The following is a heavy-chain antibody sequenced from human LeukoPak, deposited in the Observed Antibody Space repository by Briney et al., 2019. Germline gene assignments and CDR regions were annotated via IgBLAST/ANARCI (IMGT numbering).Heavy chain of an antibody. Sequence: SETLSLTCTVSGGSISSSSYYWGWIRQPPGKGLEWIGSIYYSGSTYYNPSLKSRVTISVDTSKNQFSLKLSSVTAADTAVYYCARRTYYDFWSGYYTVFDYWGQGTLVTVSS. CDR1: GGSISSSSYY. J-gene: IGHJ4*02. V-gene: IGHV4-39*01. CDR3: ARRTYYDFWSGYYTVFDY. D-gene: IGHD3-3*01. CDR2: IYYSGST.